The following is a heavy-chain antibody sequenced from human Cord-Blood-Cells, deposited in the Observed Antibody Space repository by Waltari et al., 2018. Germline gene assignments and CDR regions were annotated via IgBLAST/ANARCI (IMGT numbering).Heavy chain of an antibody. CDR3: ASGRQQDAFDI. J-gene: IGHJ3*02. Sequence: QVQLQQWGAGLLKPSETLSLPCAVYGGSFSGYYWTWIRQPPGRGLEWSGEIKHSGSTNYNPSRKSRVTISVDTSKNQFSLKLSSVTAADTAVYYCASGRQQDAFDIWGQGTMVTVSS. V-gene: IGHV4-34*01. CDR1: GGSFSGYY. CDR2: IKHSGST.